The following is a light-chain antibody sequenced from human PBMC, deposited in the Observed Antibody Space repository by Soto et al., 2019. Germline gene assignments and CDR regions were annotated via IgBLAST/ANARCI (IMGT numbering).Light chain of an antibody. CDR3: QQRYNWPIT. Sequence: EIVLTQSPATLSLSPWETATISCRASQSISGYMGWYQQKPGQAPKLLIYADSNWATGIPARFSGSGSGTDFTLTISSLQPEDFAVYYCQQRYNWPITFGQGTRLENK. CDR2: ADS. CDR1: QSISGY. V-gene: IGKV3-11*01. J-gene: IGKJ5*01.